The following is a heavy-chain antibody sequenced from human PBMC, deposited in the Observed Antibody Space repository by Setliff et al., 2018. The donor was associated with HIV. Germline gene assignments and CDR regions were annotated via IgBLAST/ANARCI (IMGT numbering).Heavy chain of an antibody. CDR3: ARDQGLELLGDYYYYGMDV. D-gene: IGHD1-7*01. Sequence: PSETLSLTCTVAGGSIRSHYWSWIRQPPGKGLEWIGSFYHTGSTHYNPSLKSRTTMSLDTSRNQVSLKLSSVSAADTAVYYCARDQGLELLGDYYYYGMDVWGQGTTVTVSS. J-gene: IGHJ6*02. CDR1: GGSIRSHY. CDR2: FYHTGST. V-gene: IGHV4-59*11.